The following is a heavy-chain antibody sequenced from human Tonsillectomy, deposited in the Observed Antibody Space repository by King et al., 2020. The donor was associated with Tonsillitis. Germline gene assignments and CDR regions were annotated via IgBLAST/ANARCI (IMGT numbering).Heavy chain of an antibody. CDR3: ARRITIFDAFDY. D-gene: IGHD3-3*01. J-gene: IGHJ4*02. CDR2: IFYSGRT. Sequence: QLQESGPGLVKPSQTLSLTCTVSGGSISSGGYYWSWIRQHPGKGLEGIGYIFYSGRTYHNPSLKSRVTISVDTSKNQFSLKLSSVTAADTAVYYCARRITIFDAFDYWGQGTLVTVSS. CDR1: GGSISSGGYY. V-gene: IGHV4-31*03.